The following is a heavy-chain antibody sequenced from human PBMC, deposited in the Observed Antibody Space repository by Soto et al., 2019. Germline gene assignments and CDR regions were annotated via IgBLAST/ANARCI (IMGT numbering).Heavy chain of an antibody. CDR3: AKDPGIGIAVAGVFDY. Sequence: EVLLLESGGGLVQPGGSLRLSCAASGFTFSTYAMSWVRQAPGKGLEWVSAISGSGGSSYYADSVKGRFTISSDNSKNTLYLQMNSLRAEDTAVYYCAKDPGIGIAVAGVFDYWGQGTMITVSS. CDR2: ISGSGGSS. D-gene: IGHD6-19*01. V-gene: IGHV3-23*01. CDR1: GFTFSTYA. J-gene: IGHJ4*02.